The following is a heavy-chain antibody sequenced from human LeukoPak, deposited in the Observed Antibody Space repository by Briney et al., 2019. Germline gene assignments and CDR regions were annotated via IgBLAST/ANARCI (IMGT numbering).Heavy chain of an antibody. V-gene: IGHV1-18*01. Sequence: ASLKVSCKASGYTFSSYGISRVREAPGQGLEWMGWISAYNGNTNYAQKLQGRVTMTTDTSTSTAYMELRSLRSDDTAVYYCARDRYGDQTDYWGQGTLVSLSS. CDR3: ARDRYGDQTDY. CDR1: GYTFSSYG. CDR2: ISAYNGNT. J-gene: IGHJ4*02. D-gene: IGHD4-17*01.